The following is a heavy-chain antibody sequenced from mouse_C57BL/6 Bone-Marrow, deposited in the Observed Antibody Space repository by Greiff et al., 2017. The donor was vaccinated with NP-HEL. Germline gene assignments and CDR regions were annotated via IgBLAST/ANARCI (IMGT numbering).Heavy chain of an antibody. Sequence: QVQLKESGPELVKPGASVKISCKASGYAFSSSWMNWVKQRPGKGLEWIGRIYPGDGDTNYNGKFKGKATLTADKSSSTAYMQLSSLTSEDSAVYFCAREGPYYSPWFAYWGQGTLVTVSA. V-gene: IGHV1-82*01. CDR1: GYAFSSSW. CDR3: AREGPYYSPWFAY. D-gene: IGHD2-12*01. CDR2: IYPGDGDT. J-gene: IGHJ3*01.